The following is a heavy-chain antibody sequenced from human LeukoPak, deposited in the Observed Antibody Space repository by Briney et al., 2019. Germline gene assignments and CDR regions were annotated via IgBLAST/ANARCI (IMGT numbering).Heavy chain of an antibody. CDR2: IRYDGSNK. D-gene: IGHD2-2*01. CDR1: GFTFSSYG. V-gene: IGHV3-30*02. Sequence: GGSLRLSCAASGFTFSSYGMHWVRQAPGKGLEWVAFIRYDGSNKYYADSVKGRFTISRDNAKNSLYLQMNSLRAEDTAVYYCARGDDIVVVPAPFDYWGQGTLVTVSS. J-gene: IGHJ4*02. CDR3: ARGDDIVVVPAPFDY.